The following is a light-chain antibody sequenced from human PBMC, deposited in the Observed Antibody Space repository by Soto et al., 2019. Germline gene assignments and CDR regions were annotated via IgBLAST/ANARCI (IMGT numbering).Light chain of an antibody. CDR2: DAS. J-gene: IGKJ5*01. CDR3: QQRSNSIT. Sequence: EIVLTQSPGTLSLSQGERATLSCRASQSVSSSYLAWYQQKPGQAPRILIYDASNRATGIPARFSGSGSGTDFTLTISSLEPEEFALDYCQQRSNSITVGKGKRRVIK. CDR1: QSVSSSY. V-gene: IGKV3D-20*02.